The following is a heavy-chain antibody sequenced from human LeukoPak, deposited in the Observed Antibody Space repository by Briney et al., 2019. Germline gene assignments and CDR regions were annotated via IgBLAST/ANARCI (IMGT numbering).Heavy chain of an antibody. J-gene: IGHJ6*02. CDR2: ISGSGGST. CDR3: AKEVVAARRYYYYGMDV. V-gene: IGHV3-23*01. D-gene: IGHD6-6*01. CDR1: GFTFSSYA. Sequence: PGASLRLSCAASGFTFSSYAMSWVRQAPGKGLEWVSAISGSGGSTYYADSVKGRFTISRDNSKNTLYLQMNSLRAEDTAVYYCAKEVVAARRYYYYGMDVWGQGTTVTVS.